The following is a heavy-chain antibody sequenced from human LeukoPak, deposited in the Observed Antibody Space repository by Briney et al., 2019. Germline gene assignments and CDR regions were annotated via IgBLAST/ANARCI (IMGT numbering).Heavy chain of an antibody. CDR2: IKQDGSKK. CDR1: GFTFSSYW. Sequence: QPGGSLRLSCALSGFTFSSYWVSCVRQAAGKGREWVANIKQDGSKKYHVDSVRGRFTIPRDNAKRSLYLQMNSLRAEHTAMYYCARRVSYYGSGRGFVPWLQGTVITVPS. J-gene: IGHJ5*02. CDR3: ARRVSYYGSGRGFVP. D-gene: IGHD3-10*01. V-gene: IGHV3-7*01.